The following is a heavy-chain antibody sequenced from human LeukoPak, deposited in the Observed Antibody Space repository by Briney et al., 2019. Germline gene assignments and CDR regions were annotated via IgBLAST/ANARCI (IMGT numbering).Heavy chain of an antibody. CDR3: AKDLSGGSYYYFDY. Sequence: PGRSLTLSCAASGFTFSRYGMHLVRQAPGKGLEWVAVIWYDGSNKYCVDSVKGRFTIFRDDSKNTLYLQMNSLRAEDTAVYYCAKDLSGGSYYYFDYWGQGTLVTVSS. CDR2: IWYDGSNK. D-gene: IGHD1-26*01. V-gene: IGHV3-33*06. CDR1: GFTFSRYG. J-gene: IGHJ4*02.